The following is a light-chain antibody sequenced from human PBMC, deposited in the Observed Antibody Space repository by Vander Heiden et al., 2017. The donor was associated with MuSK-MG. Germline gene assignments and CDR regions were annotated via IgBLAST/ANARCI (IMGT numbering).Light chain of an antibody. CDR1: QGISNY. Sequence: DNQMTNSPSSLSASVGDRGTITCRVSQGISNYLAWYQQRQGKGPRLLIYAASTLVSGVPSRFSGSGCGTDFTLTISSRQPEDFAAYYCQKYGSSPQVTFGGGTKVDIK. CDR2: AAS. CDR3: QKYGSSPQVT. J-gene: IGKJ4*01. V-gene: IGKV1-27*01.